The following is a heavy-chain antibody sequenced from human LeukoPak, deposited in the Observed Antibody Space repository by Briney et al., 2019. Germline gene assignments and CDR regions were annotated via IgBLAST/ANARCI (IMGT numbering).Heavy chain of an antibody. CDR2: IYTSGST. CDR3: ARTIAAVGGVFFGY. D-gene: IGHD6-13*01. CDR1: GGSISSYY. J-gene: IGHJ4*02. V-gene: IGHV4-4*07. Sequence: SETLSLTCTVSGGSISSYYWNWIRQPAGKGLEWIGRIYTSGSTNYNPSLKSRGTMSVDTSKNQYSLKLSSVSAADTAVYYCARTIAAVGGVFFGYWGQGTLVTVSS.